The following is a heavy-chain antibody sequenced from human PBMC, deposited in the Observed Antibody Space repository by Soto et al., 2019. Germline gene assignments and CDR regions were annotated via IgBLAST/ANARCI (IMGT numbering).Heavy chain of an antibody. J-gene: IGHJ4*02. CDR2: IFSSGST. D-gene: IGHD2-2*01. CDR3: ARVGYCSSTPCGPIGHFAY. CDR1: GDSISSFY. V-gene: IGHV4-59*01. Sequence: SETLSLTCTVSGDSISSFYWTWIRQPPGKGLEWVGYIFSSGSTNYNPSLKSRVTISVDTSENQFSLKLTSVTAADTAVYYCARVGYCSSTPCGPIGHFAYWGQG.